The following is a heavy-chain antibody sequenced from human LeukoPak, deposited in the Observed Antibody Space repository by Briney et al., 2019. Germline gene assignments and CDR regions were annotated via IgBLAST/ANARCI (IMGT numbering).Heavy chain of an antibody. CDR2: ISSSSSTI. CDR3: AREYYYDSSGLGFDY. V-gene: IGHV3-48*01. CDR1: GFTFSSYS. D-gene: IGHD3-22*01. J-gene: IGHJ4*02. Sequence: GGSLRLSCAASGFTFSSYSMNWVRQAPGKGLEWVSYISSSSSTIYYADSVKGRFTISRDNAKNSLYLQMNSLRAEDTAVYYCAREYYYDSSGLGFDYWGQGTLVTVSS.